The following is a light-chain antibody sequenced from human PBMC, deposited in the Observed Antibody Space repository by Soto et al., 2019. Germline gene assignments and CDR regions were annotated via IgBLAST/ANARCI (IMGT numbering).Light chain of an antibody. Sequence: QSALTQPASVSGSPGQSISISCTGTSSDIGSYSLVSWYQQHPGEDPKLMIYGVTKRPSGVSNRFSGSKSGNTASLTISGLQPEDEADYYCCSYAGSSTLVFGGGTKLTVL. V-gene: IGLV2-23*02. CDR1: SSDIGSYSL. CDR2: GVT. J-gene: IGLJ3*02. CDR3: CSYAGSSTLV.